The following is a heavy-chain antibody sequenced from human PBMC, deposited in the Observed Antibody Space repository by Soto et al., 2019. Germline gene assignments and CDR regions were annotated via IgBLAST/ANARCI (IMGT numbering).Heavy chain of an antibody. Sequence: PSATLSLTCPFSESSRNSHYWSWIRQSPGKGLEWIGYIYHMGGTDYNPSLKSRVTISIDKSKNQFSLNLRSVTAADTAVYFCARFTYKSGFNWFDPWGQGTQVTVSS. CDR1: ESSRNSHY. CDR2: IYHMGGT. D-gene: IGHD5-12*01. V-gene: IGHV4-59*11. CDR3: ARFTYKSGFNWFDP. J-gene: IGHJ5*02.